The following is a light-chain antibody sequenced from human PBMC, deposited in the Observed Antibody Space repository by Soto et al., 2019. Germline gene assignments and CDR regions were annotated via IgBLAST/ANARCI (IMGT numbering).Light chain of an antibody. V-gene: IGLV8-61*01. CDR1: SASVLTSYY. CDR2: STN. Sequence: QTVVSQEPSFSVSPGETVTLTCGLTSASVLTSYYPSWYQQTPGQAPRTLIYSTNIRSSGVPDRFSGSILGNKAALTITGAPADDESDYYCALYVGSGTVVFGGGTKVTVL. CDR3: ALYVGSGTVV. J-gene: IGLJ2*01.